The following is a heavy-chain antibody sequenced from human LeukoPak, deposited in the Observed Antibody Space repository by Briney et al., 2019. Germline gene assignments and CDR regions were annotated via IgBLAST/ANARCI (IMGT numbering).Heavy chain of an antibody. CDR2: ISGSGGST. J-gene: IGHJ4*02. Sequence: GGSLRLSXAASAFTISSYGMTWVSQAPGKGLEWVALISGSGGSTYYADSVKGRFTISRDNSKNTVYLQMNSLRAEDTAVYYCANGPQLGSGYHPDSWGQGTLVTVSS. D-gene: IGHD3-22*01. V-gene: IGHV3-23*01. CDR3: ANGPQLGSGYHPDS. CDR1: AFTISSYG.